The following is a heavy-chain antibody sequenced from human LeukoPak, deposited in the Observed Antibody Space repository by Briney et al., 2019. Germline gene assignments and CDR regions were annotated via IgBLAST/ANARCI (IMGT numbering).Heavy chain of an antibody. Sequence: GGSLRLSCAASGFTFSNAWMSGVRQAPGKGREWVGRIKSKTDGGTTDYAAPVKGRFTISRDDSKNTLYLQMHRLTTEDPPVYYCTTRISGSYRRTTLDYWGQGTLVTVSS. CDR3: TTRISGSYRRTTLDY. CDR1: GFTFSNAW. CDR2: IKSKTDGGTT. D-gene: IGHD1-26*01. V-gene: IGHV3-15*01. J-gene: IGHJ4*02.